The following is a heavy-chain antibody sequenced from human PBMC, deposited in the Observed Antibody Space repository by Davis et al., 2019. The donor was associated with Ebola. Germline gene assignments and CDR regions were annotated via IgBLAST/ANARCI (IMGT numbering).Heavy chain of an antibody. V-gene: IGHV1-69*06. CDR2: IIPIYGTA. CDR1: GGTFSSYV. Sequence: SVKVSCKASGGTFSSYVISWVRQAPGQGLEWMGGIIPIYGTANYAQKFQGRVTITADKSTSTAYMELSSLRSEETAVYYCARRYDFWSEPRHSYYYGMDVWGQGTTVTVSS. D-gene: IGHD3-3*01. J-gene: IGHJ6*02. CDR3: ARRYDFWSEPRHSYYYGMDV.